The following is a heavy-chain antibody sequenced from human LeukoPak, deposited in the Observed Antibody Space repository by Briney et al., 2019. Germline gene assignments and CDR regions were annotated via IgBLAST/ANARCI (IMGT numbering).Heavy chain of an antibody. CDR2: ISGSGDST. Sequence: GGSLRLSCAASGFTFRSYPMTWVRQAPGKGLEWVSAISGSGDSTYYADSVKGRFTISRDNSRNTLYLQTNSLRADDTAMYYCAVEKRSTTAYDYWGQGTLVTVSS. CDR1: GFTFRSYP. V-gene: IGHV3-23*01. D-gene: IGHD4-17*01. J-gene: IGHJ4*02. CDR3: AVEKRSTTAYDY.